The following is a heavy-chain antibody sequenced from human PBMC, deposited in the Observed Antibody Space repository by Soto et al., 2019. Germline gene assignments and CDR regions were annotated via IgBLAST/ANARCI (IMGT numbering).Heavy chain of an antibody. CDR1: GGSISSYY. V-gene: IGHV4-59*08. CDR2: IYYSGST. CDR3: ARHTPAISISDH. J-gene: IGHJ4*02. D-gene: IGHD2-15*01. Sequence: PSETLSLTCTFSGGSISSYYWSWIRQPPGKGLEWIGCIYYSGSTNYNPSLKSRVTISVDTSKNQFSLKLSSVTAADTAVYYCARHTPAISISDHWGQGTLVTVS.